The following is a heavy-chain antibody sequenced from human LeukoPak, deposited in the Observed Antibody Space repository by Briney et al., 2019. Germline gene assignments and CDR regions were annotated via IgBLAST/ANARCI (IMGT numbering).Heavy chain of an antibody. V-gene: IGHV3-7*01. D-gene: IGHD3-3*01. J-gene: IGHJ6*02. CDR2: IKQDGSEK. CDR1: GFTFSNYW. Sequence: GGSLRLSCAVSGFTFSNYWMSWVRQAPGRGLEWVAYIKQDGSEKYYVDSVKGRFTISRDNAKNSLYLQMNSLRAEDTAVYYCAGGLRFLEYVWGQGTTVTVSS. CDR3: AGGLRFLEYV.